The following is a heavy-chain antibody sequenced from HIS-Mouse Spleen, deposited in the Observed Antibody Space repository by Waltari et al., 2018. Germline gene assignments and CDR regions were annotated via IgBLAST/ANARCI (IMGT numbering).Heavy chain of an antibody. CDR2: INHSGST. V-gene: IGHV4-34*01. D-gene: IGHD3-10*01. CDR1: GGSFSGYY. Sequence: QVQLQQWGAGLLKPSETLSLTCAVYGGSFSGYYWSWIRQPPGKGLEWIGEINHSGSTNYNPSLKSRVTISVDTSKNLFSLKLSSVTAADTAVYYCARRRIGYYFDYWGQGTLVTVSS. CDR3: ARRRIGYYFDY. J-gene: IGHJ4*02.